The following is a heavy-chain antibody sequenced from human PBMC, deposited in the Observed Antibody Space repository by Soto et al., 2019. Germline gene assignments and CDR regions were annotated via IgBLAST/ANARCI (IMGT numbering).Heavy chain of an antibody. CDR2: ISSSSSTI. CDR3: EKCARIVVVPAAMHFDY. D-gene: IGHD2-2*01. J-gene: IGHJ4*02. Sequence: PGGSLRLSCAASGFTFSSYSMNWVRQAPGKGLEWVSYISSSSSTIYYADSVKGRFTISRDNSKNTLYLQMNSLRAEDTAVYYCEKCARIVVVPAAMHFDYWGQGTLVTAPQ. CDR1: GFTFSSYS. V-gene: IGHV3-48*01.